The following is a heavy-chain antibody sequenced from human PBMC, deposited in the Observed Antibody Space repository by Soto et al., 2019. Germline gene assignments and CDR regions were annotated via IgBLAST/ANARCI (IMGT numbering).Heavy chain of an antibody. V-gene: IGHV4-39*01. J-gene: IGHJ3*02. CDR1: GDSMSRSSFT. CDR2: IYYDGST. Sequence: SETLSLTCSHPGDSMSRSSFTWYWSRQPPGKGLEWIATIYYDGSTDYNSSLKRRAIISVETSKNEFSLKLTSVTAADPAVYYFWRCFGNAFYIWGHETVVRVSS. CDR3: WRCFGNAFYI. D-gene: IGHD3-16*01.